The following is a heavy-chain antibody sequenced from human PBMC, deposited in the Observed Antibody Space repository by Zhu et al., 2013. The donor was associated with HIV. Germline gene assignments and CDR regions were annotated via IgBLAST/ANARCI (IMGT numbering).Heavy chain of an antibody. CDR3: ARSVLYGSGRYIPDFDY. CDR2: INPNGGST. J-gene: IGHJ4*02. CDR1: GYTLTTYY. Sequence: QVQLVQSGAEAKKPGASVKVSCTASGYTLTTYYTHWIRQAPGQGLEWMGIINPNGGSTTYAQKFQGRVTMTRDTSTSTVYMELSILRSEDTAVYYCARSVLYGSGRYIPDFDYWGQGTLVTVSS. D-gene: IGHD3-10*01. V-gene: IGHV1-46*03.